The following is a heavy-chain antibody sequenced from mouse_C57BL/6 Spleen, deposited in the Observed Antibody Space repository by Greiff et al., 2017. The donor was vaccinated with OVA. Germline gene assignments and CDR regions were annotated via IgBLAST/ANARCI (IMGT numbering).Heavy chain of an antibody. CDR1: GFTFSSYA. D-gene: IGHD2-1*01. J-gene: IGHJ3*01. Sequence: EVKVVESGEGLVKPGGSLKLSCAASGFTFSSYAMSWVRQTPEKRLEWVAYISSGGDYIYYADTVKGRFTISRDNARNTLYLQMSSLKSEDTAMYYCTRDSIYSPFAYWGQGTLVTVSA. V-gene: IGHV5-9-1*02. CDR3: TRDSIYSPFAY. CDR2: ISSGGDYI.